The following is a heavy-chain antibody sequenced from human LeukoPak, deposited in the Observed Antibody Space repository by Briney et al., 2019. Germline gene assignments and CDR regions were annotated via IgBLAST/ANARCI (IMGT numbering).Heavy chain of an antibody. CDR2: ISYDGSNK. Sequence: PGRSLRLSCAASGFTFSSYGMHWVRQAPGKGLEWVAVISYDGSNKYYADSVKGRFTISRDNSKNTLYLQMNSLRAEDTAVYYCAREMREWLLLKPHPALDYWGQGTLVTVSS. J-gene: IGHJ4*02. V-gene: IGHV3-30*03. D-gene: IGHD3-22*01. CDR3: AREMREWLLLKPHPALDY. CDR1: GFTFSSYG.